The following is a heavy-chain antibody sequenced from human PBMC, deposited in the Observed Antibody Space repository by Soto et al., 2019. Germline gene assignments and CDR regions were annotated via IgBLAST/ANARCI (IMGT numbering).Heavy chain of an antibody. CDR3: ARGSRGYDFWSGYWIGDWFDP. CDR2: INHSGST. V-gene: IGHV4-34*01. Sequence: PSETLSLTCAVYGGSFSGYYWSWIRQPPGKGLEWIGEINHSGSTNYNPSLKSRVTISVDTSKNQFSLKLSSVTAADTVVYYCARGSRGYDFWSGYWIGDWFDPWGQGTLVTVSS. J-gene: IGHJ5*02. CDR1: GGSFSGYY. D-gene: IGHD3-3*01.